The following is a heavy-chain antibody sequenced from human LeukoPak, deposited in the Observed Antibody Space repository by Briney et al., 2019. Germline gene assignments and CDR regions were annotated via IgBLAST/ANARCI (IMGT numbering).Heavy chain of an antibody. V-gene: IGHV3-23*01. CDR3: ADAGYSDRWYSDY. CDR1: GFSVRRYA. D-gene: IGHD1-26*01. CDR2: ISGGSGGT. Sequence: GGSLRLSCAASGFSVRRYAMSWVRQAPGKGLEWVSTISGGSGGTYYADSVKGRFTISRDNSENTVYLQMNSLRGDDTAIYFCADAGYSDRWYSDYWGQGTLVTVSS. J-gene: IGHJ4*02.